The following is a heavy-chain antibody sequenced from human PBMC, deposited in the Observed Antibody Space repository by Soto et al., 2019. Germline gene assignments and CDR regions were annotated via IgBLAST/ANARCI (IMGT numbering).Heavy chain of an antibody. D-gene: IGHD2-15*01. CDR2: ITGSGDRT. CDR3: AARPATHIVVVVAATFDP. J-gene: IGHJ5*02. V-gene: IGHV3-23*01. Sequence: GGSLRLSCAASGFTFSTYAMRWVRQAPGKGLDWVSSITGSGDRTYYADSVKGRFTISRDNSQSTLHLQMNSLRAEDTAVYYCAARPATHIVVVVAATFDPWGQGALVPVPQ. CDR1: GFTFSTYA.